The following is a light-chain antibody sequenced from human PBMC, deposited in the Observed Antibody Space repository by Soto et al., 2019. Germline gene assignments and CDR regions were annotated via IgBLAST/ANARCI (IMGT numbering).Light chain of an antibody. CDR3: QQYNNYFWA. Sequence: DIQMTQSPSTLSASVGDRVTITCRASQNINTWLAWYQQKPGKAPKLLILKASSLESGVPSRISGSGSGTEFTLTISSLQPDDLATYYCQQYNNYFWAFGQGAKVDVK. V-gene: IGKV1-5*03. CDR2: KAS. CDR1: QNINTW. J-gene: IGKJ1*01.